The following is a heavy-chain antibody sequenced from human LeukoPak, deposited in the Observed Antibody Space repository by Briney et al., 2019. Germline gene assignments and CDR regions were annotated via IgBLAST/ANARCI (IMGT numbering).Heavy chain of an antibody. Sequence: GGSLRLSCAASGFTFSTYWMHWVRQAPGKGLVWVSRINSDGSSTTYADSVMGRFTISRDNATNTLYLQINSLRAEDTAVYYCARSTSHYYYYYMDVWGKGTTVTVSS. CDR3: ARSTSHYYYYYMDV. CDR1: GFTFSTYW. J-gene: IGHJ6*03. CDR2: INSDGSST. V-gene: IGHV3-74*01.